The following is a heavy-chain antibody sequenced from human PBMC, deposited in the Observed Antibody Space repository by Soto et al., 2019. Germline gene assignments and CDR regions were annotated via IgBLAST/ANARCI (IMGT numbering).Heavy chain of an antibody. V-gene: IGHV3-66*01. CDR2: IYSDGTR. CDR3: MRDTGIFMVREVDKSSLDS. Sequence: EVQLVESGGGLVEPGGSLRLSCAASGFSVSTNYMNWVRQAPGKGLEWVSVIYSDGTRYYGDSVRGRFSISRDTAKNTLFRDMKRLRVEDTAVYYCMRDTGIFMVREVDKSSLDSWGQGTLVTVSS. CDR1: GFSVSTNY. J-gene: IGHJ4*02. D-gene: IGHD3-10*01.